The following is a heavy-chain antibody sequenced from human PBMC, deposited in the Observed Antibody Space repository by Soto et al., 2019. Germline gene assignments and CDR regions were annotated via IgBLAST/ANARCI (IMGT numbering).Heavy chain of an antibody. CDR1: GYSFTSYW. CDR2: IDPSDSYT. Sequence: SGESLKISCKGSGYSFTSYWISWVRQMPGKGLEWMGRIDPSDSYTNYSPSFQGHVTISADKSISTAYLQWSSLKASDTAMYYCARQGIAVADFATGSALGYWGQGTLVTVSS. V-gene: IGHV5-10-1*01. D-gene: IGHD6-19*01. J-gene: IGHJ4*02. CDR3: ARQGIAVADFATGSALGY.